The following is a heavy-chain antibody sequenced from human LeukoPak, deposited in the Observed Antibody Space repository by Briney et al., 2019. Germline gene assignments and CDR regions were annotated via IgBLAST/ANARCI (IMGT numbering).Heavy chain of an antibody. Sequence: PSQTLSLACTVSGGSISSGGYYWSWIRQHPGKGLEWIGYIYYSGSTYYNPSLKSRVTISVDTSKNQFSLKLSSVTAADTAVYYCARQVDTAMVEYNWLDPWGQGTLVTVSS. CDR1: GGSISSGGYY. J-gene: IGHJ5*02. CDR2: IYYSGST. V-gene: IGHV4-31*03. D-gene: IGHD5-18*01. CDR3: ARQVDTAMVEYNWLDP.